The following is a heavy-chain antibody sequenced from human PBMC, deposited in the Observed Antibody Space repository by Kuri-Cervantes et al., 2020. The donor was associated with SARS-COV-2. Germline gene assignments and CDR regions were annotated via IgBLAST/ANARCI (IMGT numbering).Heavy chain of an antibody. V-gene: IGHV3-21*01. Sequence: GESLKISCAASGFTFTTYSMTWVRQAPGKGLEWVSSISSSSSQRYYVDSVKGRFTISRDNAKNSLYLQMNSLRAEDTAVYYCAKGKTGDSRWGQGTLVTVSS. CDR2: ISSSSSQR. CDR3: AKGKTGDSR. CDR1: GFTFTTYS. D-gene: IGHD7-27*01. J-gene: IGHJ4*02.